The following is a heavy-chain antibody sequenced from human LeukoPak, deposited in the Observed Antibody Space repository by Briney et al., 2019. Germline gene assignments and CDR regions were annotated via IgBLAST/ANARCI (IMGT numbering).Heavy chain of an antibody. Sequence: PGGSLRLSCAASGFTLSSYWMSWVRQAPGKGLEWVANIKQDGSEKYSVDSVKGRFTISRDNAKNSLYLQMNSLRAEDTAVYYCARDTQQLATDDAFDIWGQGTMVTVSS. D-gene: IGHD6-13*01. CDR2: IKQDGSEK. J-gene: IGHJ3*02. CDR1: GFTLSSYW. CDR3: ARDTQQLATDDAFDI. V-gene: IGHV3-7*01.